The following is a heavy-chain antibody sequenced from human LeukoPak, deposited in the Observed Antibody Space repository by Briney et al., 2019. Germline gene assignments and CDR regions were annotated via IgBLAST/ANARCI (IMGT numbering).Heavy chain of an antibody. D-gene: IGHD1-14*01. CDR3: AKDGQGLTYYFDY. J-gene: IGHJ4*02. V-gene: IGHV3-30*18. CDR1: GFTFSSYG. Sequence: QAGGSLRLSCAASGFTFSSYGMHWVRQAPGEGLEWVAVISYDGSNKYYADSVKGRFTISRDNSKNTLYLQMNSLRAEDTAVYYCAKDGQGLTYYFDYWGQGTLVTVSS. CDR2: ISYDGSNK.